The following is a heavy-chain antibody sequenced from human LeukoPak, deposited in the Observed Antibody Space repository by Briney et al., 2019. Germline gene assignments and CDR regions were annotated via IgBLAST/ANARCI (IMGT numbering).Heavy chain of an antibody. Sequence: GGSLRLSCAASGFTFSSYSMNWVRQAPGERLEWVPSISSSSSYIYYADSVKGRFTISRDDAKNSLFLQMNSLRAEDTAVYYCAKDREVTYYYDSSGYYFDYWGQGTLVTVSS. J-gene: IGHJ4*02. CDR3: AKDREVTYYYDSSGYYFDY. CDR2: ISSSSSYI. CDR1: GFTFSSYS. D-gene: IGHD3-22*01. V-gene: IGHV3-21*04.